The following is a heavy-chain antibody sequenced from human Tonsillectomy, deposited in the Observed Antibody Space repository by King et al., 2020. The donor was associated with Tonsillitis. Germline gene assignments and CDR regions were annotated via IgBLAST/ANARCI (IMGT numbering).Heavy chain of an antibody. CDR1: GFTFSSYG. J-gene: IGHJ4*02. D-gene: IGHD6-19*01. Sequence: VQLVQSGGGVVQPGRALRLSCTASGFTFSSYGMHWVRQAPGKGLEWVAVIWYDGSIKYYAASVKGRFTISRDNSKNTLYLQMNSLRAEDTAVYYCARESSGWFSQSSFDYWGQGTLVTVSS. CDR3: ARESSGWFSQSSFDY. CDR2: IWYDGSIK. V-gene: IGHV3-33*08.